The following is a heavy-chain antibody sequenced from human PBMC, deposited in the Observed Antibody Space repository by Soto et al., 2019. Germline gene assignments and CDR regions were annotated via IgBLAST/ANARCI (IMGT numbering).Heavy chain of an antibody. D-gene: IGHD3-16*01. V-gene: IGHV3-30*18. CDR2: ISYDGIKK. J-gene: IGHJ4*02. CDR1: GFTFRDYG. Sequence: QVQLVESGGGVVQPGRSLRLSCAASGFTFRDYGMHWFRQAPGKGLEWVALISYDGIKKYYADSVKGRFTISRDNSKNTLYLQMNSLRVEDTAVYYCTKDQGGFDSWGQGTLVTVSS. CDR3: TKDQGGFDS.